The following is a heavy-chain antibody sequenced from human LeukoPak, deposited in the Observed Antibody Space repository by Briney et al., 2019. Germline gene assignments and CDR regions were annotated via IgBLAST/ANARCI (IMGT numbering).Heavy chain of an antibody. J-gene: IGHJ4*02. CDR2: IYYSGST. CDR3: ANQNYDFWSGYYSPPGRFDY. D-gene: IGHD3-3*01. CDR1: GGSISSSSYY. Sequence: PSETLSLTCTVSGGSISSSSYYWGWIRQPPGKGLEWIGSIYYSGSTYYNPSLKSRVTISVDTSKNQFSLKLSSVTAADTAVYYCANQNYDFWSGYYSPPGRFDYWGQGTLVTVSS. V-gene: IGHV4-39*01.